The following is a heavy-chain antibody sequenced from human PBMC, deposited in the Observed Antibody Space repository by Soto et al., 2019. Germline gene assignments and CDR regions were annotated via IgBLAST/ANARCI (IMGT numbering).Heavy chain of an antibody. Sequence: QAQLVESGGGVVQPGRSLRLSCAASGFTFSSYGMHWVRQAPGTGLGWVAVISYDGGLQHYADSVKGRFTISRDNSKNMVLLQMNSLRAEDTAVYYCVSDRGYGHASAPYSWGQGTLVSVSS. J-gene: IGHJ4*02. CDR1: GFTFSSYG. D-gene: IGHD5-18*01. V-gene: IGHV3-30*03. CDR2: ISYDGGLQ. CDR3: VSDRGYGHASAPYS.